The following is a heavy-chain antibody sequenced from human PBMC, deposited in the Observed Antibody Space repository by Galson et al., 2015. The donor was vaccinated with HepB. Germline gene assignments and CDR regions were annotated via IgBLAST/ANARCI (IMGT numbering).Heavy chain of an antibody. D-gene: IGHD2-15*01. V-gene: IGHV5-51*01. CDR3: ARQRYCSGDSCYWGENNWFDP. CDR2: IYPGDSNT. J-gene: IGHJ5*02. Sequence: QSGAEVKKPGESLKISCKGSGFSFTSYWIGWVRQMPGKGLEWMGIIYPGDSNTRYSPSFQGQVTISVDKSINTAYMQWSSLKASDSAMYYCARQRYCSGDSCYWGENNWFDPWGQGTLVIVSS. CDR1: GFSFTSYW.